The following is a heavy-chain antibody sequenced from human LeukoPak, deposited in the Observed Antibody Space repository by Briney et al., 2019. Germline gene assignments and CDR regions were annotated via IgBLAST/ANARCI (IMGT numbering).Heavy chain of an antibody. Sequence: SETLSLTCGVSGGSISSTNWWTWIRQPPGKGLEWIGEVHLDGRTNYNPSLESRLTMSVDLSENHISLKLTSVTAADTAVYYCAREGGFYRPLDYTGQGTLVTVSS. CDR3: AREGGFYRPLDY. V-gene: IGHV4-4*02. D-gene: IGHD3-3*01. J-gene: IGHJ4*02. CDR1: GGSISSTNW. CDR2: VHLDGRT.